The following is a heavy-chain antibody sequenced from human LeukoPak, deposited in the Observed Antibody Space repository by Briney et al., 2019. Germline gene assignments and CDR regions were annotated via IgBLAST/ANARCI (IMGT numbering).Heavy chain of an antibody. J-gene: IGHJ3*02. V-gene: IGHV4-34*01. CDR2: INHSGST. CDR1: GGSFSGYY. Sequence: SETLSLTCAVYGGSFSGYYWSWIHQPPGKGLEWIGEINHSGSTNYNPSLKSRVTISVDTSKNQFSLKLSSVTAADTAVYYCARDRASSRNAFDIWGQGTMVTVSS. CDR3: ARDRASSRNAFDI. D-gene: IGHD6-13*01.